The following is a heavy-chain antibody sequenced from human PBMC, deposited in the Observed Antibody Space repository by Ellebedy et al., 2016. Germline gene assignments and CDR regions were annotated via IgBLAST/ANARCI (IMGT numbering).Heavy chain of an antibody. Sequence: GESLKISXAASGFTFSSYWMHWVRQAPGKGLVWVSRINSDGSSTSYADSVKGRFTISRDNAKNTLYLQMNSLRAEDTAVYYCARGAVAGRNWYFDLWGRGTLVTVSS. D-gene: IGHD6-19*01. CDR1: GFTFSSYW. V-gene: IGHV3-74*01. J-gene: IGHJ2*01. CDR3: ARGAVAGRNWYFDL. CDR2: INSDGSST.